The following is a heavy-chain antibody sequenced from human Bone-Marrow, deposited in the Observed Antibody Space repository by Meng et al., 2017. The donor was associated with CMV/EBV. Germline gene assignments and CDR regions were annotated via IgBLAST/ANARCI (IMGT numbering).Heavy chain of an antibody. Sequence: GESLKISCAASGFTFSSYWMSWVRQAPGKGLEWVANIKQDGSEKYYVDSVKGRFTISRDNAKNSLYLQMNSLRAEDTAVYYCAREGTIFGAEPYYFDYWGQGTLVTASS. CDR3: AREGTIFGAEPYYFDY. J-gene: IGHJ4*02. CDR2: IKQDGSEK. D-gene: IGHD3-3*01. CDR1: GFTFSSYW. V-gene: IGHV3-7*01.